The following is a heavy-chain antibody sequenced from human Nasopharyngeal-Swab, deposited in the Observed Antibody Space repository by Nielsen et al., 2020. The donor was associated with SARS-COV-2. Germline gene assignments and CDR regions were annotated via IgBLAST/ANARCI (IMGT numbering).Heavy chain of an antibody. J-gene: IGHJ6*03. V-gene: IGHV3-23*01. D-gene: IGHD6-13*01. CDR1: GLTFESYG. CDR2: TSGSGDNT. Sequence: GGSLTPSCEASGLTFESYGMTWVRQVPGKGLEWVSTTSGSGDNTHYADSVRGRFTISTNNPQRPVFLQMTSLRAEDTALYYCAKDPSAAMDVGGKGTTVIVSS. CDR3: AKDPSAAMDV.